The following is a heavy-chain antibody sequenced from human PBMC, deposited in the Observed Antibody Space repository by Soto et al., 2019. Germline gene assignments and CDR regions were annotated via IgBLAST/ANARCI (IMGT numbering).Heavy chain of an antibody. J-gene: IGHJ4*02. Sequence: SETLSLTCAVYGGSFSGYYWSWIRQPPGKGLEWIGEINHSGSTNYNPSLKSRVTISVDTSKNQFSLKLSSVTAADTAVYYCARGSPPYGSGSYLRGVTFDYWGQGTLVTVSS. CDR2: INHSGST. CDR1: GGSFSGYY. D-gene: IGHD3-10*01. V-gene: IGHV4-34*01. CDR3: ARGSPPYGSGSYLRGVTFDY.